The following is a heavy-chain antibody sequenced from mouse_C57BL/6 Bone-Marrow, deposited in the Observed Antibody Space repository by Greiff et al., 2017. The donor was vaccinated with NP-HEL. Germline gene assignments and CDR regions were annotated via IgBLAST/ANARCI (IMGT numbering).Heavy chain of an antibody. CDR2: IRLKSDNYAT. Sequence: EVKLQESGGGLVQPGGSMKLSCVASGFTFSNYWMNWVRQSPEKGLEWVAQIRLKSDNYATHYAESVKGRFTISRDDSKMSVYRQKNKVRAEDTRIYYFTAPLGLYYFDDWGQGTTLTVSS. V-gene: IGHV6-3*01. D-gene: IGHD4-1*01. CDR1: GFTFSNYW. J-gene: IGHJ2*01. CDR3: TAPLGLYYFDD.